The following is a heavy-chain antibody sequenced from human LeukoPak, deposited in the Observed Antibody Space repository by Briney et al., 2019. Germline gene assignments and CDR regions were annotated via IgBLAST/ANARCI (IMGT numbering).Heavy chain of an antibody. CDR2: ISWDGGST. Sequence: GGSLRLSCAASGFTFDDYAMHWVRQAPGKGLEWVSLISWDGGSTYYADSVKGRFTISRDNSKNSLYLQMNSLRAEDTALYYCAKDMGGITFGGVIAGFDYWGQGTLVTVSS. V-gene: IGHV3-43D*03. CDR1: GFTFDDYA. J-gene: IGHJ4*02. D-gene: IGHD3-16*02. CDR3: AKDMGGITFGGVIAGFDY.